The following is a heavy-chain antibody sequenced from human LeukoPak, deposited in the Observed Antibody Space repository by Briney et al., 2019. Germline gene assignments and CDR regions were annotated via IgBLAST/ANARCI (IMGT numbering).Heavy chain of an antibody. D-gene: IGHD3-10*01. CDR1: GYTFTGYY. V-gene: IGHV1-2*02. CDR2: INPKSGST. J-gene: IGHJ4*02. Sequence: ASVKVSCKTSGYTFTGYYMHWVRQAPAPGLEWMGWINPKSGSTDYAQKFQGRVTMTRDTYISTAYMELGRLTSDDTAVYYCATDGYYYGSGTYPNYWGQGTLVTISS. CDR3: ATDGYYYGSGTYPNY.